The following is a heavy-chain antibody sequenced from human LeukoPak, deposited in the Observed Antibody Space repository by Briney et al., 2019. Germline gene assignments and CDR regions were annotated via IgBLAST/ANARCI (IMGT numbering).Heavy chain of an antibody. CDR1: GGSISSGDYY. D-gene: IGHD6-19*01. CDR2: IYYSGST. V-gene: IGHV4-30-4*08. J-gene: IGHJ6*03. CDR3: ASTGGWYGGYYYYMDV. Sequence: SQTLSLTCTVSGGSISSGDYYWSWIRQPPGKGLEGIGYIYYSGSTYYHPSLKSRVTISVDTSKNQFSLKLSSVTAADTAVYYCASTGGWYGGYYYYMDVWGKGTTVTVSS.